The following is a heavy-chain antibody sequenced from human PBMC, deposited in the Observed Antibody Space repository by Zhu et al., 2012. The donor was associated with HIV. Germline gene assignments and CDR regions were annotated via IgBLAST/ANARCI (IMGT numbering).Heavy chain of an antibody. CDR2: IYTSGST. Sequence: QVQLQESGPGLVKASETLSLTCTVSGGSISSYYYNWIRQPAGKGLEWIGRIYTSGSTNYNPSLKSPVTMSVDTSKNQVSLKMNSVTAADTAVYYCARGVGAVAGRVYYYGMDVWGQGTTVTVSS. J-gene: IGHJ6*02. D-gene: IGHD6-19*01. CDR1: GGSISSYY. CDR3: ARGVGAVAGRVYYYGMDV. V-gene: IGHV4-4*07.